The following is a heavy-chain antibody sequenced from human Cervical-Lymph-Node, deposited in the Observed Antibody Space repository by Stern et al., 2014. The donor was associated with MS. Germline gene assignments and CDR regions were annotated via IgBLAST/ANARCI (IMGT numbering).Heavy chain of an antibody. D-gene: IGHD2-21*01. Sequence: QAQLGQSGPEVKKPGASVRVSCKASGYTFTSHYMHWVRQAPGQGLEWMGLINPSTGSSIYAQRFQGRVAMTRDTSSTTVYLELSSLTSEETALYYCARDVARKYYFDSWGQGTLVTVSS. J-gene: IGHJ4*02. CDR2: INPSTGSS. V-gene: IGHV1-46*01. CDR3: ARDVARKYYFDS. CDR1: GYTFTSHY.